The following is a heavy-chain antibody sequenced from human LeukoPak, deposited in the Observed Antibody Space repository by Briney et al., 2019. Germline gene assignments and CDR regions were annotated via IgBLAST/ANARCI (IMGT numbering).Heavy chain of an antibody. CDR1: GFTFGSYE. CDR3: ARDNHFDY. D-gene: IGHD1-14*01. Sequence: PGGSLRLSCAASGFTFGSYEMNWVRQAPGKGLDWLSYISSTGSSIYYADSVKGRFTISRDNAKNSLYLQMNNLRAEDTAIYYCARDNHFDYWGQGTLVTVSS. V-gene: IGHV3-48*03. CDR2: ISSTGSSI. J-gene: IGHJ4*02.